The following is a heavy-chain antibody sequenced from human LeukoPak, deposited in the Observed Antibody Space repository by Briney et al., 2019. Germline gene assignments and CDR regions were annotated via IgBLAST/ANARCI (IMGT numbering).Heavy chain of an antibody. Sequence: SETLSLTCTVSGGSISSYYWSWIRQPAGKGLEWIGRIYTSGSTNYNPSLKSRVTMSVDTSKNQFSLKLSSVTAADTAVYYCASEHYDYVWGHFDYWGQGTLVTVSS. J-gene: IGHJ4*02. CDR1: GGSISSYY. CDR2: IYTSGST. V-gene: IGHV4-4*07. D-gene: IGHD3-16*01. CDR3: ASEHYDYVWGHFDY.